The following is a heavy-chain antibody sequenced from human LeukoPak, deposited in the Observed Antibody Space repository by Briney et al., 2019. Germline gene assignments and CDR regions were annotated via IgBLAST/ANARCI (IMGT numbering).Heavy chain of an antibody. Sequence: ASVKVSCKASGYTFTSYGISWVRQAPGQGLEWMGWISAYNGNTNYAQKLQGRVTMTTDTSTSTAYMELRSLRSDDTAVYYCARVGGSSWYRVLTNSNWFDPWGQGTLVTVSS. V-gene: IGHV1-18*01. CDR2: ISAYNGNT. D-gene: IGHD6-13*01. CDR3: ARVGGSSWYRVLTNSNWFDP. CDR1: GYTFTSYG. J-gene: IGHJ5*02.